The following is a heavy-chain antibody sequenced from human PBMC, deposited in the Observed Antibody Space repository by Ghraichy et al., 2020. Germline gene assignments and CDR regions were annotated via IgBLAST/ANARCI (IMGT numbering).Heavy chain of an antibody. CDR1: GFTFSSYS. Sequence: GGSLRLSCAASGFTFSSYSMNWVRQAPGKGLEWVSSISSRSSYIYYADSVKGRFTISRDNAKNSLFLQMNSLRAEDTAVYFCARDRETLAVAGSRADYWGQGTLVTVSS. V-gene: IGHV3-21*01. CDR2: ISSRSSYI. J-gene: IGHJ4*02. D-gene: IGHD6-19*01. CDR3: ARDRETLAVAGSRADY.